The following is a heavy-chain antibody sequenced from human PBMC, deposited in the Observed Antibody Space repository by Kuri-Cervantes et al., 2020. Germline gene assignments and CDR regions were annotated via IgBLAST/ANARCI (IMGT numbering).Heavy chain of an antibody. D-gene: IGHD2/OR15-2a*01. Sequence: GGSLRLSCAVSGDTFSSDWMHWVRHTPGKGLAWISRINSDGNSPVYVDSVKGRFTISRDNAKNSLYLQMNSLRAEDTAVYYCAREVLFYYYYYMGVWGKGATVTVSS. CDR1: GDTFSSDW. V-gene: IGHV3-74*03. J-gene: IGHJ6*03. CDR2: INSDGNSP. CDR3: AREVLFYYYYYMGV.